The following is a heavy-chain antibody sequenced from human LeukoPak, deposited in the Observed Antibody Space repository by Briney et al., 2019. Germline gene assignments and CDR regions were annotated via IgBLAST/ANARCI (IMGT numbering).Heavy chain of an antibody. CDR1: GDSVSSNRAA. V-gene: IGHV6-1*01. J-gene: IGHJ6*02. CDR3: ARDGGSYSNSYGMDV. D-gene: IGHD1-26*01. Sequence: KTSQTLSLTCAISGDSVSSNRAAWHWIRQSPSRGLEWLGRTYCRSEWYDDYAASVKSRITINPDTSKNQFSLQLNSVTPKDTAVYYCARDGGSYSNSYGMDVWGQGTTVTVSS. CDR2: TYCRSEWYD.